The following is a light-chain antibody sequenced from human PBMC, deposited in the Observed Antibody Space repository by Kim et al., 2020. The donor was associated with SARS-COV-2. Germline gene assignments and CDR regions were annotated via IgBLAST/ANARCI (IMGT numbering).Light chain of an antibody. J-gene: IGKJ1*01. CDR1: QTVSSY. V-gene: IGKV3-11*01. CDR2: DAS. Sequence: EIVLTQSPPTLSLSPGERATLSCRASQTVSSYLAWFQQKPGQAPRLLIFDASYRATGIPARFSAAGSGTDFTLTISSLEPEDFAVYCCHQRAGWPWTFGQGTKVDIK. CDR3: HQRAGWPWT.